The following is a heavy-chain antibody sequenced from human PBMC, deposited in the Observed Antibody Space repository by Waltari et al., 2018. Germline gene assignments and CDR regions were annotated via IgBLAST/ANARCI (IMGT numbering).Heavy chain of an antibody. D-gene: IGHD3-22*01. Sequence: QVQLQESGPGLVKPSETLSLTCTVSGGSISSYYWRWIRPPHGTGLEWIGYIYYSGSTNYNPSLKSRVTISVDTSKNQFSLKLSSVTAADTAVYYCARGGYYYDSSGYTTRAEYFQHWGQGTLVTVSS. V-gene: IGHV4-59*01. CDR2: IYYSGST. J-gene: IGHJ1*01. CDR1: GGSISSYY. CDR3: ARGGYYYDSSGYTTRAEYFQH.